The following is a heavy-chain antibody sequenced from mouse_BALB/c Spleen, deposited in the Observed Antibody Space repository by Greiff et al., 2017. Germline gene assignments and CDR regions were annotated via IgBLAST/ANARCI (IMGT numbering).Heavy chain of an antibody. CDR3: ARAVTTAMDY. D-gene: IGHD2-2*01. CDR1: GYSITSDYA. Sequence: VQLKESGPGLVKPSQSLSLTCTVTGYSITSDYAWNWIRQFPGNKLEWMGYISYSGSTSYNPSLKSRISITRDTSKNQFFLQLNSVTTEDTATYYCARAVTTAMDYWGQGTSVTVSS. V-gene: IGHV3-2*02. J-gene: IGHJ4*01. CDR2: ISYSGST.